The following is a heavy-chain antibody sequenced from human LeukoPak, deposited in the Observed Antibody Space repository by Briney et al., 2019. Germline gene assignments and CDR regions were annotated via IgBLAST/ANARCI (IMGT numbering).Heavy chain of an antibody. Sequence: GGSLRLSCAASGFTFSSYAMSWVRQAPGKGLEWVSAISGSGGSTYYADSVKGRFTISRDYSKNTLYLQMNSLRAEDTAVYYCAKGLGNYYDSSGYYDYFDYWGQGTLVTVSS. CDR2: ISGSGGST. V-gene: IGHV3-23*01. CDR3: AKGLGNYYDSSGYYDYFDY. D-gene: IGHD3-22*01. J-gene: IGHJ4*02. CDR1: GFTFSSYA.